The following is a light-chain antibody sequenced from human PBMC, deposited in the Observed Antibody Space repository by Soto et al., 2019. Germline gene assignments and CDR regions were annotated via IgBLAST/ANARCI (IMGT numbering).Light chain of an antibody. CDR1: QRISNW. Sequence: DIQMTQSPSTLSASVGDRVTITCRASQRISNWLAWYQQKPGKAPKLLIYKASTLQSGVPSRFSGSGSGTKFTLAISSLQPDDSATYYCQQYNGNWTFGQGTKVDIK. CDR2: KAS. V-gene: IGKV1-5*03. CDR3: QQYNGNWT. J-gene: IGKJ1*01.